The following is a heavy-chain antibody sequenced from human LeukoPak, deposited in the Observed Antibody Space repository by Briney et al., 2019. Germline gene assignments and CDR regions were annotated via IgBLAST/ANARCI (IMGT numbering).Heavy chain of an antibody. J-gene: IGHJ4*02. Sequence: GGSLRLSCAASGFTFSSYEMNWVRQAPGKGLEWVSYISSSGSTIYYADSVKGRFTISRDNAKNSLYLQMNSLRAEDTAVYYCARAPDSFSPIAAAGPDYWGQGTLVTVSS. D-gene: IGHD6-13*01. CDR1: GFTFSSYE. V-gene: IGHV3-48*03. CDR2: ISSSGSTI. CDR3: ARAPDSFSPIAAAGPDY.